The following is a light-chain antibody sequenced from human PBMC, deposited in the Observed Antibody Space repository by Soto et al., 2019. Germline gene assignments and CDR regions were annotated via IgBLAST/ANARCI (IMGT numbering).Light chain of an antibody. CDR3: SSHIGSSAPYV. V-gene: IGLV2-14*01. J-gene: IGLJ1*01. CDR2: DVT. Sequence: QSALTQPASVSGSPGQSITISCTGTTSDIGGYNYVSWYQQHPGKTPKLMIYDVTRRPSGVSNRFSGSKSGNTASLTISGLQAEEEADYYCSSHIGSSAPYVFGTGTKLTVL. CDR1: TSDIGGYNY.